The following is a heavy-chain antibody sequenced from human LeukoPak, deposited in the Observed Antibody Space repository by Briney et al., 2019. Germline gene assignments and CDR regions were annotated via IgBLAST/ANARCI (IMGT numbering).Heavy chain of an antibody. CDR1: GGSISSYY. V-gene: IGHV4-34*01. D-gene: IGHD3-3*01. CDR2: INHSGST. CDR3: XXXXPXXXXXXGYYGTNWXXP. Sequence: SETLSLTCTVSGGSISSYYWSWIRQPPGKGLEWIGEINHSGSTNYNPSLKSRVTISVDTSKNQFSMKLRSMTAADRAVFYCXXXXPXXXXXXGYYGTNWXXPWGXGTLVXXSS. J-gene: IGHJ5*02.